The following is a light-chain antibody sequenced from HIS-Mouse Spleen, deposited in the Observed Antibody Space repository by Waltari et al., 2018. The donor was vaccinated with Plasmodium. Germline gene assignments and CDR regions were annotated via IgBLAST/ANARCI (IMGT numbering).Light chain of an antibody. V-gene: IGLV3-1*01. J-gene: IGLJ2*01. Sequence: SYELTQPPSVSVSPGQTASIPCSGDKLGDKYACWYQQKPGQSPVLVIYQDSKRPSGSPERFAGSNSGNTATLTISGTQAMDEADYDCQAWDSSTVVFGGGTKLTVL. CDR2: QDS. CDR1: KLGDKY. CDR3: QAWDSSTVV.